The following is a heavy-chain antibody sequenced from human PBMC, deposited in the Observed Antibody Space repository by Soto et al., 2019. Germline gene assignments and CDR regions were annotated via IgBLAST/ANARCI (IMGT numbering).Heavy chain of an antibody. V-gene: IGHV4-59*08. D-gene: IGHD3-16*01. Sequence: QVQLQESGPGLVKPSETLSLTCTVSGGSISSYYWSWIRQPPGKGLEWIGYIYYRGSTNYNPSLKRRVTISVDTSKNQFPLKLSSVTAADTAVYYCARLSEGGVVVYWGQGTLVTVSS. CDR1: GGSISSYY. CDR3: ARLSEGGVVVY. J-gene: IGHJ4*02. CDR2: IYYRGST.